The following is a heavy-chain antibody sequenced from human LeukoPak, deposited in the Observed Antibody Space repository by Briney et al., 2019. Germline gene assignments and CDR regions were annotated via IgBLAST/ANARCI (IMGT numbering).Heavy chain of an antibody. D-gene: IGHD6-13*01. CDR1: GYTFTRYY. CDR3: AKGPKQLLVGSRGYYFDY. CDR2: INPSGGST. V-gene: IGHV1-46*01. J-gene: IGHJ4*02. Sequence: ASVKVSCKASGYTFTRYYMHWVRQAPGQGLEWMGIINPSGGSTNYAQKFQGRVTMTRDTSTNTVYMELSSLRSEDTAVHYCAKGPKQLLVGSRGYYFDYWGQGTLVTVSS.